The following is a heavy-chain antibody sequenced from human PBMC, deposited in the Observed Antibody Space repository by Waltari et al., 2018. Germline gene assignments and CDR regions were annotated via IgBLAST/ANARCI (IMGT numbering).Heavy chain of an antibody. V-gene: IGHV3-48*04. D-gene: IGHD4-17*01. CDR2: ISSSSSTI. CDR1: GFTFSSYS. J-gene: IGHJ4*02. Sequence: EVQLVESGGGLVQLGGSLRLSCAASGFTFSSYSMNWVRQAPGKGLEWVSYISSSSSTIYYADSVKGRFTISRDNAKNSLYLQMNSLRAEDTAVYYCARADYGDPYYFDYWGQGTLVTVSS. CDR3: ARADYGDPYYFDY.